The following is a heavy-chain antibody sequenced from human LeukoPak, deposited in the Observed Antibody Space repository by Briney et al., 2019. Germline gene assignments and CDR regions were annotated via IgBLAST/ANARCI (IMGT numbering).Heavy chain of an antibody. CDR1: GFTFRGYS. D-gene: IGHD3-3*01. V-gene: IGHV3-48*01. Sequence: GGSLRLSCAASGFTFRGYSMNWVRQAPGKGLEWVSHINSGSSTIYYADSVKGRFTISRDNGKNSLYLQMNSLRAEDTAVYYCARETPATRQYYDFWSGYYSPLPYMDVWGKGTTVTVSS. CDR2: INSGSSTI. J-gene: IGHJ6*03. CDR3: ARETPATRQYYDFWSGYYSPLPYMDV.